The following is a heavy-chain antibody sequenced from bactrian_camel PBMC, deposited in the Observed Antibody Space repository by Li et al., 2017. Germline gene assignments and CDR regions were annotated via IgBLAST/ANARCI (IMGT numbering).Heavy chain of an antibody. Sequence: DVQLVESGGGSVQAGGSLRLSCAASGYRFSRYCVAWFRQAPGKEREGVAALDSDGSTSYADSVQGRFTISMDANTLYLQMNNLKPEDTAMYYCAAAPRYSESCSGGVRTVWNYWGQGTQVTVS. J-gene: IGHJ4*01. CDR1: GYRFSRYC. V-gene: IGHV3S42*01. CDR3: AAAPRYSESCSGGVRTVWNY. D-gene: IGHD2*01. CDR2: LDSDGST.